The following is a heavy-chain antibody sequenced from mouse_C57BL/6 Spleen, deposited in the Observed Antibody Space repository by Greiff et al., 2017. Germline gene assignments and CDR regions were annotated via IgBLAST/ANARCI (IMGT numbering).Heavy chain of an antibody. CDR1: GYTFTSYC. CDR3: ARFDYRAD. CDR2: IHPDSGST. J-gene: IGHJ3*01. Sequence: QVQLQQSGAELVKPGASVKLSCKASGYTFTSYCMHWVKQRPGQGLEWIGMIHPDSGSTNDNEKFKSKATLTVDKSSSTAYMQLSSLTSEDSAVYYCARFDYRADWGQGTLVTVSA. D-gene: IGHD2-4*01. V-gene: IGHV1-64*01.